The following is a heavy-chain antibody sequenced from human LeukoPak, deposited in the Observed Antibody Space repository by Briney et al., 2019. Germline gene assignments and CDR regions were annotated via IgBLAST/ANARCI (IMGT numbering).Heavy chain of an antibody. D-gene: IGHD3-10*01. CDR3: AKDVWGSGNWFDP. Sequence: GGSLRLSCAASGFIFSSYAMNWVRQAPGKGLEWVSSISGSGGSTYYADSVKGRFTISRDNSKNTLYLQMNSLRAEDTAVYYCAKDVWGSGNWFDPWGQGTLVTVSS. CDR1: GFIFSSYA. CDR2: ISGSGGST. J-gene: IGHJ5*02. V-gene: IGHV3-23*01.